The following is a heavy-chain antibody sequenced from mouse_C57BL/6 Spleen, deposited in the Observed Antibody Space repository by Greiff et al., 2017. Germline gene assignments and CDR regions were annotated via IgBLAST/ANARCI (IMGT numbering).Heavy chain of an antibody. Sequence: EVHLVESGPELVKPGASVKISCKASGYSFTGYYMNWVKQSPEKSLEWIGEINPSTGGTTYNQKFKAKATLTVDKSSSTAYMQLKSLTSEDSAVYDCAREARYLDGWGTGTTVTVS. CDR1: GYSFTGYY. CDR3: AREARYLDG. D-gene: IGHD3-1*01. CDR2: INPSTGGT. J-gene: IGHJ1*03. V-gene: IGHV1-42*01.